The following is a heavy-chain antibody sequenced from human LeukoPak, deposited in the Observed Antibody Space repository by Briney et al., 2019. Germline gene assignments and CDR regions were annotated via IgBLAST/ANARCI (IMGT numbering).Heavy chain of an antibody. J-gene: IGHJ4*02. CDR3: AKDYRGTSGYYELDY. CDR2: IGWNGGRV. V-gene: IGHV3-9*01. D-gene: IGHD5-12*01. Sequence: GGSLRLSCAVSGSKFENFAMHWVRQVPGKGLEWVSGIGWNGGRVHYADSVKGRFTVSRDNAKKSLYLQMNSLRAEDTALYYCAKDYRGTSGYYELDYWGQGTLVTVSS. CDR1: GSKFENFA.